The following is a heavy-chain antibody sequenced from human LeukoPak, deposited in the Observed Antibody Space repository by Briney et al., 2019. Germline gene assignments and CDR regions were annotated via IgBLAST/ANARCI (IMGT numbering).Heavy chain of an antibody. CDR2: ISTSSSYI. V-gene: IGHV3-21*01. CDR1: GFSFSSCS. D-gene: IGHD3-22*01. J-gene: IGHJ4*02. CDR3: AREMDYYDSRPIDY. Sequence: PGGSLRLSCAASGFSFSSCSMNWVRQDPGKGLEWVSFISTSSSYIYYADSVKGRFTISRDNARNSLYLQMNSLRAEDTAVYYCAREMDYYDSRPIDYWGQGTLVTVSS.